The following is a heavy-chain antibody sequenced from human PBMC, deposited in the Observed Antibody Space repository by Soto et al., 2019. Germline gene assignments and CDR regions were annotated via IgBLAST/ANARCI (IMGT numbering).Heavy chain of an antibody. CDR1: GGTVSSYT. Sequence: QVQLVQSGAEVKKPGSSVKVSCKASGGTVSSYTISWVRQAPGQGLEWMGRFIPILDTANYAQKFQGRVTMTADKSTSTAYMELSSLTSEDTAVYYCASGRMIAEYFQHWGQGTLVTVSS. CDR3: ASGRMIAEYFQH. J-gene: IGHJ1*01. D-gene: IGHD3-22*01. V-gene: IGHV1-69*08. CDR2: FIPILDTA.